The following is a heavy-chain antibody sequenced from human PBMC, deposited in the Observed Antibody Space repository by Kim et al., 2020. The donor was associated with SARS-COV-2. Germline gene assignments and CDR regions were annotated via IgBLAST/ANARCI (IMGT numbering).Heavy chain of an antibody. Sequence: GGSLRLSCAASGFTFSSYGMHWVRQAPGKGLEWVAVISYDGSNKYYADSVKGRFTISRDNSKNTLYLQMNSLRAEDTAVYYCGGTGGYERWGQGTLVTVSS. V-gene: IGHV3-30*03. CDR1: GFTFSSYG. D-gene: IGHD5-12*01. CDR2: ISYDGSNK. CDR3: GGTGGYER. J-gene: IGHJ4*02.